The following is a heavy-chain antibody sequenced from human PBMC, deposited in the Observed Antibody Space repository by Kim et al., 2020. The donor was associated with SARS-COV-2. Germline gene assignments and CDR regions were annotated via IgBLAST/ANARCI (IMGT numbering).Heavy chain of an antibody. CDR1: GFTFDDYA. D-gene: IGHD3-22*01. CDR3: AKSGAYYDSSGYYDEIFIDGRFQH. V-gene: IGHV3-9*01. J-gene: IGHJ1*01. Sequence: GGSLRLSCAASGFTFDDYAMHWVRQAPGKGLEWVSGISWNSGSIGYADSVKGRFTISRDNAKNSLYLQMNSLRAEDTALYYCAKSGAYYDSSGYYDEIFIDGRFQHWGQGTLVTVSS. CDR2: ISWNSGSI.